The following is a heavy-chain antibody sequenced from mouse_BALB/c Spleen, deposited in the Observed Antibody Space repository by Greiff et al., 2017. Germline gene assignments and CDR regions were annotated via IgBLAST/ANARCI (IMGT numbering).Heavy chain of an antibody. CDR3: ARHTPPTDYRYGGGLDYYAMDY. Sequence: QVQLQQSGPDLVAPSQSLSITCTVSGFSLTSYGVHWVRQPPGKGLEWLVVIWSDGSTTYNSALKSRLSISKDNSKSQVFLKMNSLQTDDTAMYYCARHTPPTDYRYGGGLDYYAMDYWGQGTSVTVSS. V-gene: IGHV2-6-2*01. CDR1: GFSLTSYG. D-gene: IGHD2-14*01. CDR2: IWSDGST. J-gene: IGHJ4*01.